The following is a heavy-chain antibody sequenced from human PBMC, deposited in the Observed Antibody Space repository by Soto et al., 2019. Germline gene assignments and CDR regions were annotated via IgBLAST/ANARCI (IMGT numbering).Heavy chain of an antibody. D-gene: IGHD3-3*01. Sequence: ASVKVSCKASGYTFTSYGISWVRQAPGQELEWMGWISAYNGDTNYAQKLQGRVTMTTDTSTSTAYMELRSLRSDDTAVYYCARVRRITIFGVVKTYYYYGMDVWGQGTTVTSP. CDR3: ARVRRITIFGVVKTYYYYGMDV. CDR1: GYTFTSYG. CDR2: ISAYNGDT. V-gene: IGHV1-18*01. J-gene: IGHJ6*02.